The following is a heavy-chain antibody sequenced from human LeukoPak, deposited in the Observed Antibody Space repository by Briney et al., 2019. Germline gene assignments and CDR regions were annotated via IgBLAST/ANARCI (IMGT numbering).Heavy chain of an antibody. CDR1: GGSISSYY. CDR2: IYYSGST. D-gene: IGHD2-21*02. Sequence: SETLSLTCTVSGGSISSYYWSWIRQPPGKGLEWIGYIYYSGSTNYNPSLKSRVTISLDTSKNQFSLKLSSVTAADTAVYYCAARRVVTAHFDYWGQGTLVTVSS. V-gene: IGHV4-59*01. CDR3: AARRVVTAHFDY. J-gene: IGHJ4*02.